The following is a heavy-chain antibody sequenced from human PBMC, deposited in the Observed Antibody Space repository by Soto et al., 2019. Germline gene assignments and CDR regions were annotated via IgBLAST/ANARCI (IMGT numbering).Heavy chain of an antibody. CDR2: IYYSGST. CDR3: ARRYGGNLDY. CDR1: GGSLSSYY. J-gene: IGHJ4*02. V-gene: IGHV4-59*08. D-gene: IGHD4-17*01. Sequence: QVQLQESGPGLVKPSETLSLTCTVSGGSLSSYYWSWIRQPPGKGLEWNGYIYYSGSTNYNPSLKSRVTISVDTSKNQFSLKLSSVTAADTAVYYCARRYGGNLDYWGQGTLVTVSS.